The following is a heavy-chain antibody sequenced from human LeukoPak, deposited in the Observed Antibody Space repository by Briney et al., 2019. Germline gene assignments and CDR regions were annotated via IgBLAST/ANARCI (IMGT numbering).Heavy chain of an antibody. Sequence: GGSLRLSCAASGFTFSNSWMHWVRQAPGKGLVWVSRINSDGSTRDYADSVRGRFTISRDNAKNTVYLQMNSLRAEDTALYYCATMAWGWGQGTLVTVSS. V-gene: IGHV3-74*01. CDR1: GFTFSNSW. D-gene: IGHD1-26*01. CDR2: INSDGSTR. CDR3: ATMAWG. J-gene: IGHJ4*02.